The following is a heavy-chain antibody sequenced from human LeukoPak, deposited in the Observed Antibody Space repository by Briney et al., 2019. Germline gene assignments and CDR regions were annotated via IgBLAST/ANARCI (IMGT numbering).Heavy chain of an antibody. CDR2: FDPEDGET. CDR3: ATLPPLVPAGPADAFDI. CDR1: GYTLTELS. Sequence: ASVKVSCKVSGYTLTELSMHWERQAPGKGLEWMGGFDPEDGETIYAQKFQGRVTMTEDTSTDTAYMELSSLRSEDTAVYYCATLPPLVPAGPADAFDIWGQGTMVTVSS. J-gene: IGHJ3*02. D-gene: IGHD2-2*01. V-gene: IGHV1-24*01.